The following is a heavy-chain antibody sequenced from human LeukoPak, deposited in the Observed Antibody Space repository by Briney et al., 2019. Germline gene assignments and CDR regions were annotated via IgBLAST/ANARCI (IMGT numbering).Heavy chain of an antibody. J-gene: IGHJ2*01. Sequence: GRSLRLSCAASGFTFDDYAMHWVRQAPGKGLEWVSGISWNSGSIGYADSVKGRFTISRDNAKNSLYLQMNSLRAEDTALYYCAKAPYGSGSHRYWYFDLWGRGTLVTVSS. CDR3: AKAPYGSGSHRYWYFDL. V-gene: IGHV3-9*01. D-gene: IGHD3-10*01. CDR2: ISWNSGSI. CDR1: GFTFDDYA.